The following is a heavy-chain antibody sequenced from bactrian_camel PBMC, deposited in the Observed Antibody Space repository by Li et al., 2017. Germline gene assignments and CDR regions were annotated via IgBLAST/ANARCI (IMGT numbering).Heavy chain of an antibody. Sequence: GGSVQAGGSLRLSCVASGFSLTSKCVAWFRQAPGKEREVVARVYMQPSSTFYPDSVRGRFTLSRDDARNTVYLQMNNLKPEDTAMYYCGDPFAFLGWGQGQGTQVTVS. CDR2: VYMQPSST. D-gene: IGHD3*01. V-gene: IGHV3S63*01. CDR1: GFSLTSKC. J-gene: IGHJ4*01.